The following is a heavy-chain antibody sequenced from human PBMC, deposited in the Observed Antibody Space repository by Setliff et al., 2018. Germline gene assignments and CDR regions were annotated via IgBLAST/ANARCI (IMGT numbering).Heavy chain of an antibody. J-gene: IGHJ6*03. Sequence: GGSLRLSCAASGLTFSSYAMSWVRQAPGKGLEWVSAISGSGGSTYYADSVKGRFTISRDNSKNTLYLQMNSLRAEDTAVYYCAKLVPPAAAEPYYMDVWGKGTTVTVSS. V-gene: IGHV3-23*01. D-gene: IGHD6-13*01. CDR3: AKLVPPAAAEPYYMDV. CDR2: ISGSGGST. CDR1: GLTFSSYA.